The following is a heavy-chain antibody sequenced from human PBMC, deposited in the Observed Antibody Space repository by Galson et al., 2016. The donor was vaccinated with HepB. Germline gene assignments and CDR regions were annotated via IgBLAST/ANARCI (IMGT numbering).Heavy chain of an antibody. CDR2: ISNSGGSS. J-gene: IGHJ4*02. V-gene: IGHV3-23*01. Sequence: SLRLSCAASGFTFSNYAMHWVRQAPGKGLEWISAISNSGGSSNYDDSVKGRFTISRDNSKTTLYLQLNSLRAEDTAVYYCAKGADIYFDFWSGRDTMDHWGQGTLVTTSS. CDR1: GFTFSNYA. CDR3: AKGADIYFDFWSGRDTMDH. D-gene: IGHD3-3*01.